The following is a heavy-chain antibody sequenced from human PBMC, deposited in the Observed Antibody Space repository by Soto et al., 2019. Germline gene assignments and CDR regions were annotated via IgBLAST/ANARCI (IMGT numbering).Heavy chain of an antibody. CDR3: ARGLYYDSSVKGGNWFDP. J-gene: IGHJ5*02. V-gene: IGHV4-30-4*01. CDR2: IYYSGST. Sequence: PSETLSLTCTVSGGSISSGDYYWSWIRQPPGKGLEWIGYIYYSGSTYYNPSLKSRVTISVDTSKNQFSLKLSSVTAADTAVYYCARGLYYDSSVKGGNWFDPWGQGTLVTVS. D-gene: IGHD3-22*01. CDR1: GGSISSGDYY.